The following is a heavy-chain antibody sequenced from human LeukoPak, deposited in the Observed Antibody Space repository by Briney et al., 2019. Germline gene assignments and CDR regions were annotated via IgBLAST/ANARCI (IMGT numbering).Heavy chain of an antibody. CDR2: IYTNGNA. V-gene: IGHV3-53*01. Sequence: PGGSLRLSCAASGFSVSNNFMTWVRQAPGKGLEWVSIIYTNGNAYYADSVKGRFTNFRDKSKNTLELQMNSLRAEDTAVYYCXXGALGXTXKTPDYWGQGTLVTVSS. J-gene: IGHJ4*02. CDR3: XXGALGXTXKTPDY. CDR1: GFSVSNNF.